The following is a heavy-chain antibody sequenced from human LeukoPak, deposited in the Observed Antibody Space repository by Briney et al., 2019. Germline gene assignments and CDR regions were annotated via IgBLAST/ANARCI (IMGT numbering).Heavy chain of an antibody. CDR2: ISYDENNE. J-gene: IGHJ4*02. CDR3: AKRYSSGWFYFDQ. Sequence: GRSLRLSCAASGFIFRNYGMHWVRQAPGKGLEWVAFISYDENNEYYADSVKGRFTISRDSVKSTVYLQMNSLRVEDTALYYCAKRYSSGWFYFDQWGQGTLVTVSS. V-gene: IGHV3-30*18. CDR1: GFIFRNYG. D-gene: IGHD6-19*01.